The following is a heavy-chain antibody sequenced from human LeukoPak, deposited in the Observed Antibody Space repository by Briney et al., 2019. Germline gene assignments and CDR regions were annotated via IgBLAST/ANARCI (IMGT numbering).Heavy chain of an antibody. CDR3: ARHGQNDGYPLDY. Sequence: SETLSLTCTVSGGSISGHYWSWIRQPPGKGLEWIAYIHYSGSTNYNPPLKSRLTISVDTSKNQLSLKLNSMTDADTAVYYCARHGQNDGYPLDYWGQGTLVSVSS. CDR1: GGSISGHY. CDR2: IHYSGST. J-gene: IGHJ4*02. V-gene: IGHV4-59*08. D-gene: IGHD5-24*01.